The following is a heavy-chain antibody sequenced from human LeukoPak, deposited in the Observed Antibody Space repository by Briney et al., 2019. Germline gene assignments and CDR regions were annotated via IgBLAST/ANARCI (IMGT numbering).Heavy chain of an antibody. J-gene: IGHJ4*02. D-gene: IGHD3-16*01. CDR2: INHSGST. Sequence: SETLSLTCGVYGRSFSDSHWTWIRQPPGKGLEWIGDINHSGSTNYSPSLKSRVTISVDTSKTQFSLKVNSVTAADTAVYYCAAGADRRGRVDYWGQGTLVTVSS. CDR1: GRSFSDSH. CDR3: AAGADRRGRVDY. V-gene: IGHV4-34*01.